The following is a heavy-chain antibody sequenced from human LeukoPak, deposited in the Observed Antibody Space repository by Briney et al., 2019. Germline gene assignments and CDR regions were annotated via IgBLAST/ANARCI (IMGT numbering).Heavy chain of an antibody. CDR2: INPNSGGT. V-gene: IGHV1-2*02. D-gene: IGHD4-17*01. J-gene: IGHJ4*02. CDR1: GYTFTDFY. Sequence: ASVKVSCKTSGYTFTDFYIHWVRQAPGQGLQWMGWINPNSGGTNYAQKFQGRVTMTRDTSISTAYMELSRLRSDDTAVYYCARDPDDYGDYDGYWGQGTLVTVSS. CDR3: ARDPDDYGDYDGY.